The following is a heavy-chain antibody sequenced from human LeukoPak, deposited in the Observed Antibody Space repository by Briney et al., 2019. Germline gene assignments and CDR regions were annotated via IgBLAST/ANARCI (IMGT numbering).Heavy chain of an antibody. D-gene: IGHD2-2*01. Sequence: ASVKVSCKASVYTFSSYDVNWVRQATGQGLEWMGWMNPNSGNTGYAQEFQGRVTMTRNTSISTAYMEVSGLRSEDTAVYYCARAPSPTRYGMDVWGQGTTVTVSS. J-gene: IGHJ6*02. CDR2: MNPNSGNT. CDR3: ARAPSPTRYGMDV. CDR1: VYTFSSYD. V-gene: IGHV1-8*01.